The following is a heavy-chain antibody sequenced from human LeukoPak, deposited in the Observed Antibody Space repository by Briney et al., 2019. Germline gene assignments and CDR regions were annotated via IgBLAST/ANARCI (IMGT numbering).Heavy chain of an antibody. J-gene: IGHJ4*02. CDR1: GFTVITND. Sequence: GGSLRLSCAASGFTVITNDMTWVRQAPGKGLEWVSVLYSDGNTKYADSMQGRFTISRDNSKNTLYLEMNSLSPDDTAVYYCARGVEPLAANTLAYWGQGTLVTVSP. CDR3: ARGVEPLAANTLAY. D-gene: IGHD1-14*01. V-gene: IGHV3-53*01. CDR2: LYSDGNT.